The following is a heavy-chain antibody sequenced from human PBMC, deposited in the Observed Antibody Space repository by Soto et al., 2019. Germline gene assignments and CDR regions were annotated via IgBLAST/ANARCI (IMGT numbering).Heavy chain of an antibody. D-gene: IGHD3-16*01. V-gene: IGHV3-30-3*01. J-gene: IGHJ4*02. CDR3: ASWGSMPGDY. Sequence: QMQLVESGGGVVQPGRSLRLSCAASGFTFSTFAMNWVRQAPGKGLEWVSVISYDGSNKYYADSVKGRFTISRDNSKNTHYLQMNSLRTEDTAVYYCASWGSMPGDYWGQGTLVTVSS. CDR1: GFTFSTFA. CDR2: ISYDGSNK.